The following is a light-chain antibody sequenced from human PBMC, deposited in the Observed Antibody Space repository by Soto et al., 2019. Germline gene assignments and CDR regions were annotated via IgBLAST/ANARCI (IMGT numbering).Light chain of an antibody. CDR3: KHYHSYSEA. Sequence: DIQMTQYPSTLSGSIGDRVTITCRASQTISSWLAWYQQKPGKAPKLLIYKASTLKSGVPSRFSGGGSGTEFNLTISRLQPADVATYYCKHYHSYSEAFGQGTKVDIK. V-gene: IGKV1-5*03. CDR1: QTISSW. CDR2: KAS. J-gene: IGKJ1*01.